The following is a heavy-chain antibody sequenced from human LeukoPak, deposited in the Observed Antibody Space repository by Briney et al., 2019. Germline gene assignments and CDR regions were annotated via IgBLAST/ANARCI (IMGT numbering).Heavy chain of an antibody. CDR1: GFTFSNAW. J-gene: IGHJ5*02. CDR2: IRYDGSNK. Sequence: QPGGSLRLSCAASGFTFSNAWMSWVRQAPGKGLEWVAFIRYDGSNKYYADSVKGRFTISRDNSKNTLYLQMNSLRAEDTAVYYCAKSGYDFGGWFDPWGQGTLVTVSS. D-gene: IGHD5-12*01. CDR3: AKSGYDFGGWFDP. V-gene: IGHV3-30*02.